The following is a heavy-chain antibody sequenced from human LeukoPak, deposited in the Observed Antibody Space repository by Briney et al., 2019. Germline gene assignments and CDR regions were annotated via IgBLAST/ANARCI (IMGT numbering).Heavy chain of an antibody. CDR3: AKPSPEYYDILTGYFD. CDR1: GFTFSSYT. Sequence: GGSLRLSCAASGFTFSSYTMNWVRQAPGKGLEWVSAISGSGGSTYYADSVKGRFTISRDNSKNTLYLQMNSLRAEDTAVYYCAKPSPEYYDILTGYFDWGQGTLVTVSS. D-gene: IGHD3-9*01. J-gene: IGHJ4*02. V-gene: IGHV3-23*01. CDR2: ISGSGGST.